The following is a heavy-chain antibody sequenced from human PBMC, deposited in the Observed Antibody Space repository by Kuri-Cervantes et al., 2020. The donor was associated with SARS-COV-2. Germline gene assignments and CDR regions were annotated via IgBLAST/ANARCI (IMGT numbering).Heavy chain of an antibody. CDR2: IYYSGST. J-gene: IGHJ6*03. V-gene: IGHV4-39*07. Sequence: SETLSLTCTVSDGSISSSSYYWGWIRQPPGKGLEWIGSIYYSGSTYYNPSLKSRVTISVDTSKNQFSLKLSSVTAADTAVYYCARGFCGGDCYSYYYYYYMDVWGKGTTVTVSS. CDR1: DGSISSSSYY. D-gene: IGHD2-21*01. CDR3: ARGFCGGDCYSYYYYYYMDV.